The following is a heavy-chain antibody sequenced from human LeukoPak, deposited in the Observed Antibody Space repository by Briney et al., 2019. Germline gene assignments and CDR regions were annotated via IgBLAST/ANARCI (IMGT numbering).Heavy chain of an antibody. D-gene: IGHD2-8*01. CDR1: GGSISSDGYS. Sequence: SETLSLTCAVSGGSISSDGYSWSWIRQPPGKGLEWIVYIYHSGSTYYNPSLKSRVTISVDRSKNQFSLKLSSVTAADTAVYYCATESHRNDYFDYWGQGTLVTVSS. J-gene: IGHJ4*02. CDR2: IYHSGST. CDR3: ATESHRNDYFDY. V-gene: IGHV4-30-2*01.